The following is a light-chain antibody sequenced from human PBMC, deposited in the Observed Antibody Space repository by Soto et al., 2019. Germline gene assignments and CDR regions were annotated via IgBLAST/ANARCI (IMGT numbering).Light chain of an antibody. CDR2: GAS. J-gene: IGKJ1*01. V-gene: IGKV3-20*01. Sequence: EIVLTQSPATLSLSPVERATLSCGASQSVSSSYLAWYQQKPGQAPRLLIYGASSRATGIPDRFSGSGSGTDFTLTISRLEPEDFAVYYCQQYGSSPRTFGQGTKVDI. CDR3: QQYGSSPRT. CDR1: QSVSSSY.